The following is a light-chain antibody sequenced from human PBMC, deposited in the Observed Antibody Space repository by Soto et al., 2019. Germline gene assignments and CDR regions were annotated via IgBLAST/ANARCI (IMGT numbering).Light chain of an antibody. CDR1: SSDVGDYDY. CDR3: SSYTSSSTLHV. V-gene: IGLV2-14*03. Sequence: QSVLTQPASVSGSPGQSITISCTGTSSDVGDYDYVSWSHKHPGKAPKLMIYDVSNRPSGVSNRFSGSKSGNTASLTISGLQAGDEADYYCSSYTSSSTLHVFGTGTKVTVL. J-gene: IGLJ1*01. CDR2: DVS.